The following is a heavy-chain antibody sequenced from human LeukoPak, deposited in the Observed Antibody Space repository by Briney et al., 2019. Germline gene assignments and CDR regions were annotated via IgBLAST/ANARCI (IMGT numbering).Heavy chain of an antibody. CDR3: ARDREYSNYFLVYGMDV. CDR1: GYTFTGYY. Sequence: ASVKVSCKAYGYTFTGYYIHWVRQAPGQGLEWMGWMNPNSGDTNHAQKFQGRFTMTTDTSIRTAYMELSSLRSDDTAVYYCARDREYSNYFLVYGMDVWGQGTTVTVSS. CDR2: MNPNSGDT. D-gene: IGHD4-11*01. J-gene: IGHJ6*02. V-gene: IGHV1-2*02.